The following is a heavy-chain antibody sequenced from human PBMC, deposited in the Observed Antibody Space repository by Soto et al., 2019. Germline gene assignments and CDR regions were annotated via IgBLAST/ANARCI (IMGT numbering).Heavy chain of an antibody. D-gene: IGHD2-2*02. CDR3: ARDNRRGYCSSNSCYSWFDP. CDR2: ISSSGSTI. V-gene: IGHV3-48*03. Sequence: GSLRLSCAASGFTFSSYEMNWVRQAPGKGLEWVSYISSSGSTIYYADSVKGRFTISRDNAKNSLYLQMNSLRAEDTAVYYCARDNRRGYCSSNSCYSWFDPWGQGTLVTVSS. J-gene: IGHJ5*02. CDR1: GFTFSSYE.